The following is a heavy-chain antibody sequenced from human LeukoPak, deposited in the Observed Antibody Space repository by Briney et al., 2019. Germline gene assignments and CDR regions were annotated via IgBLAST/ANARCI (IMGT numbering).Heavy chain of an antibody. CDR2: ISAYNGNT. CDR3: ARPDILRGLYGDY. V-gene: IGHV1-18*01. D-gene: IGHD3-9*01. CDR1: GYTFTSYG. Sequence: ASVKLSCKSSGYTFTSYGISWVRQAPGQGLEWMGWISAYNGNTNYAQKLQGRVTMTTDTSTSTAYMDLKSLRPGDAAVYYCARPDILRGLYGDYWGQGTLVTVSS. J-gene: IGHJ4*02.